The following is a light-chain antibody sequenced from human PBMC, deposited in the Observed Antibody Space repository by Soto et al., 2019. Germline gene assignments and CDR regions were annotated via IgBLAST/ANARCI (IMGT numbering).Light chain of an antibody. V-gene: IGLV2-14*03. CDR1: SSDVGGYNY. J-gene: IGLJ2*01. CDR2: DVS. Sequence: QSALTQPASVSGSPGQSITISCTGTSSDVGGYNYVSWYQQHAGKAPKLMIYDVSNRPSGVSNRFSGSKSGNTASLTISGLQAEDEADYYCCSYTGSSTPVVFGGGTKLTVL. CDR3: CSYTGSSTPVV.